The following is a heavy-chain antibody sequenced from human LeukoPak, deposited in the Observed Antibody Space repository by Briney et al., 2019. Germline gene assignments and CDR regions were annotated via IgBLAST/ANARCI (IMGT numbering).Heavy chain of an antibody. CDR1: GYTFTSYG. Sequence: ASVKVSCKASGYTFTSYGISWVRQAPGQGLEWMGWISAYNGNTNYAQKLQGRGTMTTDTSTSTAYMELRSLRSDDTAVYYCARDLPLIVVVPAATKRNWFDPWGQGTLVTVSS. CDR2: ISAYNGNT. V-gene: IGHV1-18*04. D-gene: IGHD2-2*01. CDR3: ARDLPLIVVVPAATKRNWFDP. J-gene: IGHJ5*02.